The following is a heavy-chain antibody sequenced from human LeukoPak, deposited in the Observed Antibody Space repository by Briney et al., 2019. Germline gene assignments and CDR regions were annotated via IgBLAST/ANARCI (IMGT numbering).Heavy chain of an antibody. D-gene: IGHD3-3*01. CDR1: GGSFSGYY. Sequence: SETLSLTCAVYGGSFSGYYWSWIRQPPGKGLEWIGEINHSGSTNYNPSLKSRVTISVDTSKNQFSLKLSSVTAADTAAYYCARGLGYDFWSGYYHDAFDIWGQGTMVTVSS. CDR2: INHSGST. CDR3: ARGLGYDFWSGYYHDAFDI. J-gene: IGHJ3*02. V-gene: IGHV4-34*01.